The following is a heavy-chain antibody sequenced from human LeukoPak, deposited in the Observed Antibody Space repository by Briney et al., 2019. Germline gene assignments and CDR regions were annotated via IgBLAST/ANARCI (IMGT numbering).Heavy chain of an antibody. CDR1: GGSISSYY. D-gene: IGHD3-16*02. V-gene: IGHV3-11*01. Sequence: LSLTCTVSGGSISSYYWSWIRQPPGKGLEWVSYISSSGSTIYYADSVKGRFTISRDNAKNSLYLQMNSLRAEDTAVYYCARAGAYDYVWGSYLDYWGQGTLVTVSS. CDR3: ARAGAYDYVWGSYLDY. CDR2: ISSSGSTI. J-gene: IGHJ4*02.